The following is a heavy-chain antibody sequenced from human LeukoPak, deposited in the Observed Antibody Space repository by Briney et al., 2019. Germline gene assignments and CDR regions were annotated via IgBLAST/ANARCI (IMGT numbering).Heavy chain of an antibody. D-gene: IGHD3-3*01. V-gene: IGHV3-21*01. Sequence: GGSLRLSCAASGFTFSSYSMNWVRQAPGKGLEWVSSISSNSSYIYYADSVKGRFTISRDNAKNSLYMQMNSLRAEDTAVYYCARGGRDTIFGVVTPSPFDYWGQGTLVTVSS. CDR3: ARGGRDTIFGVVTPSPFDY. J-gene: IGHJ4*02. CDR1: GFTFSSYS. CDR2: ISSNSSYI.